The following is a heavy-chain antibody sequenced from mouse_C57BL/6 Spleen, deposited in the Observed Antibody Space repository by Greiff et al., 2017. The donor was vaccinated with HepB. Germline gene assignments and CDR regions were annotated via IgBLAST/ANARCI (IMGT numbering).Heavy chain of an antibody. Sequence: QVQLQQSGAELVMPGASVKLSCKASGYTFTSYWMHWVKQRPGQGLEWIGEIDPSDSYTNYNQKFKGKSTLTVDKSSSTAYMQLSSLTSEDSAVYYCARRGGSSYVAMDYWGQGTSVTVSS. CDR2: IDPSDSYT. D-gene: IGHD1-1*01. V-gene: IGHV1-69*01. CDR3: ARRGGSSYVAMDY. CDR1: GYTFTSYW. J-gene: IGHJ4*01.